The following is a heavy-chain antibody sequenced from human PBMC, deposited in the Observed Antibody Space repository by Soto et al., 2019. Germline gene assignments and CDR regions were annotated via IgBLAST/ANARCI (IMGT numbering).Heavy chain of an antibody. CDR2: IRSESYGGTT. D-gene: IGHD3-10*01. V-gene: IGHV3-49*03. CDR1: GFTFGDYF. CDR3: TRVGAGYISGMDF. Sequence: EVQLVESGGGLVQPGRSLRLSCTGSGFTFGDYFMNWIRQAPGKGLEWVGFIRSESYGGTTEYAATVKGRVTIYRDDSKSTDYLQINSLKTEDTAGYYCTRVGAGYISGMDFWGQGTLVSVSS. J-gene: IGHJ4*02.